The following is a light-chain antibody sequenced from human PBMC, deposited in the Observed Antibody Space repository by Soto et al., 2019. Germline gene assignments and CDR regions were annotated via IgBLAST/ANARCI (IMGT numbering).Light chain of an antibody. J-gene: IGKJ1*01. CDR1: QSVSSN. Sequence: EKVMTQSPATLSVSPGERATLSCRASQSVSSNLAWYQQKPGQAPGLLIYDASTRATGIPARFSGSGSGTEFTLTISSLQSEDLAVYYCQQYDDWPETFGQGTKVDIK. V-gene: IGKV3-15*01. CDR2: DAS. CDR3: QQYDDWPET.